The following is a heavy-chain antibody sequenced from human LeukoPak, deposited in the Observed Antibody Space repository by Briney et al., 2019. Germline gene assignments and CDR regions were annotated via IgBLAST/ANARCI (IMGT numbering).Heavy chain of an antibody. J-gene: IGHJ4*02. CDR1: GYTFTNYG. D-gene: IGHD4-23*01. V-gene: IGHV1-18*01. CDR3: ARLDYGGNFIY. CDR2: ISAYNGHT. Sequence: ASVKVSCKASGYTFTNYGISWVRQAPGQGLEWMGWISAYNGHTNYAQKFQGRVTMTTDTSTNTAYMELRSLRSEDTAVYYCARLDYGGNFIYWGQGTLVTVSS.